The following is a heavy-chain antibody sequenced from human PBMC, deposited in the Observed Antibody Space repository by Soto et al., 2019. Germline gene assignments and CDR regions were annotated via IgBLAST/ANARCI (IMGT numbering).Heavy chain of an antibody. J-gene: IGHJ6*02. CDR1: GYSFTDYH. Sequence: ASVKVSCKASGYSFTDYHIHWVRQAPGQGLEWLGRINPKSGGTSTAQKFQGWVTMTRDRSISTVYMELTRLRSDDTAVYFCARGHSTDCSNGVCSFFYNHEMHVCGQGTTVTVSS. CDR3: ARGHSTDCSNGVCSFFYNHEMHV. CDR2: INPKSGGT. V-gene: IGHV1-2*04. D-gene: IGHD2-8*01.